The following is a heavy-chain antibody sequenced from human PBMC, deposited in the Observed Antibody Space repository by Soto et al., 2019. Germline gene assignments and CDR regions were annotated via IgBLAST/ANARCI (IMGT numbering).Heavy chain of an antibody. Sequence: QVQLVQSGAEVKKPGASVKVSCKASGYTFTSYGISWVRQAPGQGLEWMGWISAYIGNTNYAQKLQGRVTMTTDTSTSTAYMELRSLRSDDTAVYYCARDRCSSTSCYTRGVRWFDPWGQGTLVTVSS. CDR2: ISAYIGNT. CDR3: ARDRCSSTSCYTRGVRWFDP. CDR1: GYTFTSYG. J-gene: IGHJ5*02. D-gene: IGHD2-2*02. V-gene: IGHV1-18*01.